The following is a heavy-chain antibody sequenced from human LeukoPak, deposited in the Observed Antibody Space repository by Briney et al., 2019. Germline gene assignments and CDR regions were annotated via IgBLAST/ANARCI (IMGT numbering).Heavy chain of an antibody. CDR3: ASLPSYSSGWRDY. CDR1: GYTFSSYS. CDR2: ISSSSSYI. J-gene: IGHJ4*02. Sequence: GGSLRLPCAASGYTFSSYSMNWVRQAPGKGLEWVSSISSSSSYIYYADSVKGRFTISRDNAKNSLYLQMNSLRAEDTAVYYCASLPSYSSGWRDYWGQGTLVTVSS. V-gene: IGHV3-21*01. D-gene: IGHD6-19*01.